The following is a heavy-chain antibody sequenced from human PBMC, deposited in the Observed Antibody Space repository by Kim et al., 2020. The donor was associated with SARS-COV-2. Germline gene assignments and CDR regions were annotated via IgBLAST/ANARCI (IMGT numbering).Heavy chain of an antibody. CDR2: INSDGSST. CDR1: GFTFSSYW. V-gene: IGHV3-74*01. J-gene: IGHJ6*02. D-gene: IGHD6-19*01. Sequence: GGSLRLSCAASGFTFSSYWMHWVRQAPGKGLVWVSRINSDGSSTSYADSVKGRFTISRDNAKNTLYLQMNSLRAEDTAVYYCARSGVEQWLVRDYYYYGMDVWGQGTTVTVSS. CDR3: ARSGVEQWLVRDYYYYGMDV.